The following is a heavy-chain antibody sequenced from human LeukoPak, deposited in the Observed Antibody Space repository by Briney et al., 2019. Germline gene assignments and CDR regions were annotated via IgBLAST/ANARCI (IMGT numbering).Heavy chain of an antibody. J-gene: IGHJ4*02. D-gene: IGHD2-2*01. V-gene: IGHV3-23*01. Sequence: GGSLRLSCAASGFTFSDYYMTWIRQAPGKGLEWVSGISGSGGSTYYADSVKGRFTISRDNSKNTLYLQMNSLRAEDTAVYYCAKVPKGGYFDYWGQGTLVTVSS. CDR1: GFTFSDYY. CDR2: ISGSGGST. CDR3: AKVPKGGYFDY.